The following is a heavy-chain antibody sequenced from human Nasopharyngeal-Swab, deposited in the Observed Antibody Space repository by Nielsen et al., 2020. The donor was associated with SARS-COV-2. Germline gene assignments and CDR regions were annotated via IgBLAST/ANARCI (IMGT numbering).Heavy chain of an antibody. J-gene: IGHJ6*03. CDR1: GFTVSSNY. V-gene: IGHV3-53*01. CDR3: AGAGPRAYYYYMDV. CDR2: IYSGGST. Sequence: GESLKISCAASGFTVSSNYMSWVRQAPGKGLEWVSVIYSGGSTYYADSVKGRFTISRDNSKNTLYLQMNSLGAEDTAVYYCAGAGPRAYYYYMDVWGKGTTVTVSS.